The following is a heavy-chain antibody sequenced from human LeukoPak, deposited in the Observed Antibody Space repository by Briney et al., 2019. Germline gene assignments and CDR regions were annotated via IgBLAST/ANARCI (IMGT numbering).Heavy chain of an antibody. CDR1: GDSISSGDYY. CDR2: IYYSGST. CDR3: ARSYSSIVSSWFDP. Sequence: PSETLSLTCTVSGDSISSGDYYWSWIRQPPGKGLEWIGYIYYSGSTYYNPSLKSRGSISIDTSNNQFSLKLSSVTAADTAVYYCARSYSSIVSSWFDPWGQGTLVTVSS. J-gene: IGHJ5*02. D-gene: IGHD6-13*01. V-gene: IGHV4-30-4*01.